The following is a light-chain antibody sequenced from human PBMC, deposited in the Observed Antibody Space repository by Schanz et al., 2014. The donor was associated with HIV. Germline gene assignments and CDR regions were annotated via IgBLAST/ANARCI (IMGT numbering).Light chain of an antibody. CDR2: GTS. V-gene: IGKV3-20*01. Sequence: EIVLTQSPGTLSLSPGERATLSCRASQSVSSNFLAWYQQKPGQAPRLVIFGTSNRATGIPDRFSGSDSGTDFTLTISRVEPEDYAVYYCQQSGDSGGTFGGGTKVDMK. CDR3: QQSGDSGGT. J-gene: IGKJ4*01. CDR1: QSVSSNF.